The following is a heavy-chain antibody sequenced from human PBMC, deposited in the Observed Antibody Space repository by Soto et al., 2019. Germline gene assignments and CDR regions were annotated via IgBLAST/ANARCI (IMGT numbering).Heavy chain of an antibody. V-gene: IGHV3-9*01. D-gene: IGHD3-3*02. J-gene: IGHJ6*02. CDR1: GFTFDDYA. Sequence: GGSLRLSCAASGFTFDDYAMHWVRQAPGKGLEWVSGVSWNSDTIGYADSVKGRFSISRDNAKNALYLQMNSLRPEDTALYFCVRDHSTGIFMVGGDYDYSGMDVGGQGTTVTVPS. CDR2: VSWNSDTI. CDR3: VRDHSTGIFMVGGDYDYSGMDV.